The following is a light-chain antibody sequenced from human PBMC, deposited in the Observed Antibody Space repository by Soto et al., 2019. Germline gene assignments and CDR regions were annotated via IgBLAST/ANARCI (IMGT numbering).Light chain of an antibody. Sequence: DIPMTQSPSSVSASIGDRVIITCRASQDIGTWLAWYQQKPGQVPNLLMYPASSLHSGVPSRFSGSGSGTEFTLTISSLQPEDFATYYCQQANSFPPWTFGHGTKV. CDR3: QQANSFPPWT. CDR1: QDIGTW. J-gene: IGKJ1*01. CDR2: PAS. V-gene: IGKV1-12*01.